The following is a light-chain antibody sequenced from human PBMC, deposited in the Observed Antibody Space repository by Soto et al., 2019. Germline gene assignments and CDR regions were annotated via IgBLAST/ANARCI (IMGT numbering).Light chain of an antibody. Sequence: QSVLTQPPSASGSPGQSVAISCTGTSSNVGGYNYVSWYQQHPGEAPKLIIYEVTHRPSGVSNRFSGSKSGNTASLTISGLQAEDEAAYYCRSYTNIATWVFGGGTKLTVL. CDR1: SSNVGGYNY. J-gene: IGLJ3*02. CDR2: EVT. V-gene: IGLV2-14*01. CDR3: RSYTNIATWV.